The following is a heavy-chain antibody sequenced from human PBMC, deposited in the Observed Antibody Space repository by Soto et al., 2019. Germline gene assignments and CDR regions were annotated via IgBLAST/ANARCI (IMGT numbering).Heavy chain of an antibody. D-gene: IGHD1-1*01. J-gene: IGHJ6*02. V-gene: IGHV1-69*12. CDR1: GGTFRNSA. CDR2: IMPIFRTP. Sequence: QVQLEQSGAKVKKPGSSVKVSCKASGGTFRNSAISWVRQAPGQGLEWMGGIMPIFRTPDYAHKFQGRVTITADESTSTAYMELSGLRSDDTAVYYCARDNDRPQLGGNYYYILDVWGHGTTVTVSS. CDR3: ARDNDRPQLGGNYYYILDV.